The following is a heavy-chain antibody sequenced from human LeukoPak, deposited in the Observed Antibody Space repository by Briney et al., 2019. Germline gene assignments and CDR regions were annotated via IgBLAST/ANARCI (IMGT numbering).Heavy chain of an antibody. CDR1: GGSISSSSYY. J-gene: IGHJ4*02. D-gene: IGHD2-15*01. V-gene: IGHV4-61*01. Sequence: SETLSLTCTVSGGSISSSSYYWSWIRQPPGKGLEWIGYIYYSGSTNYNPSLKSRVTISVDTSKNQFSLKLSSVTAADTAVYYCARDHPDCSGGSCYDYWGQGTLVTVSS. CDR2: IYYSGST. CDR3: ARDHPDCSGGSCYDY.